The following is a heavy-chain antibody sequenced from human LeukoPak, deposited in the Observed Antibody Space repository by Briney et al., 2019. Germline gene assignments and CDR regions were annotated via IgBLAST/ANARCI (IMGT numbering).Heavy chain of an antibody. J-gene: IGHJ3*02. CDR3: ARATTRPWELLRGPYAFDI. D-gene: IGHD1-26*01. Sequence: SVKVSCKASGGTFSSYAISRVRQAPGQGLEWMGGIIPIFGTANYAQKFQGRVTITTDESTSTAYMELSSLRSEDTAVYYCARATTRPWELLRGPYAFDIWGQGTMVTVSS. V-gene: IGHV1-69*05. CDR1: GGTFSSYA. CDR2: IIPIFGTA.